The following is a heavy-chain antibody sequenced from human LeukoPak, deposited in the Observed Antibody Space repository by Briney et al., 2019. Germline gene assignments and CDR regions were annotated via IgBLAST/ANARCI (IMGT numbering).Heavy chain of an antibody. CDR1: GFTFSSYS. J-gene: IGHJ2*01. CDR2: ISSSSSYI. Sequence: GGSLRLSCAASGFTFSSYSMNWVRRAPGKGLEWVSSISSSSSYIYYADSVKGRFTISRDNAKNSLYLQMNSLRAEDTAVYYCARAGSGSYADWYFDLWGRGTLVTASS. CDR3: ARAGSGSYADWYFDL. V-gene: IGHV3-21*01. D-gene: IGHD1-26*01.